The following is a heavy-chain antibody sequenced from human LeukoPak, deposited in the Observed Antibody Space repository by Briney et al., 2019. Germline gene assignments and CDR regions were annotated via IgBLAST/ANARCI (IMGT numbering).Heavy chain of an antibody. V-gene: IGHV4-61*01. Sequence: SETLSLTCTVSGGSISSSSYYWSWIRQPPGKGLEWIGYIYYSGSTNYNPSLKSRVTISVDTSKNQFSLKLSSVTAADTAVYYCAREGLGGSHGYYYYYMDVWGKGTTVTVSS. J-gene: IGHJ6*03. D-gene: IGHD1-26*01. CDR1: GGSISSSSYY. CDR2: IYYSGST. CDR3: AREGLGGSHGYYYYYMDV.